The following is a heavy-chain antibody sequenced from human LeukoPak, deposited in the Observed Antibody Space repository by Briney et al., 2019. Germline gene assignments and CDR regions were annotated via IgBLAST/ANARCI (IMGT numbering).Heavy chain of an antibody. Sequence: VASVKVSCKASGGTFSSYAISWVRQAPGQGLEWMGRIIPILGIANYAQKFQGRVTITADKSTSTAYMELSSLRSEDTAVYYCAREQSIAVAPSVSFDYWGQGTLVTVSS. D-gene: IGHD6-19*01. J-gene: IGHJ4*02. CDR2: IIPILGIA. CDR3: AREQSIAVAPSVSFDY. CDR1: GGTFSSYA. V-gene: IGHV1-69*04.